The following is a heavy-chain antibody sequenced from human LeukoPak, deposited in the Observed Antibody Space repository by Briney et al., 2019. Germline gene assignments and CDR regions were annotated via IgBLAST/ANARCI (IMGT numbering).Heavy chain of an antibody. Sequence: GGSLRLSCAVSGFTFSSYDMHWVRQATGKGLEWVSAIGTAGDTYYPGSVKGRFTISRENAKNSLYLQMNSLRAGDTAVYYCARARSGSYPDYWGQGTLVTVSS. J-gene: IGHJ4*02. V-gene: IGHV3-13*01. CDR3: ARARSGSYPDY. D-gene: IGHD1-26*01. CDR1: GFTFSSYD. CDR2: IGTAGDT.